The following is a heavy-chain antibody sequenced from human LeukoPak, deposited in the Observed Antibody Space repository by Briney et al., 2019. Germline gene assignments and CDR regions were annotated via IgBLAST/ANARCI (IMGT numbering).Heavy chain of an antibody. Sequence: PGGSLRLSCAASGFTFSGSAMHWVRQASGKGLEWVGRIRSKANNYATVYAASVTGRFTISRDDSKNTAYLQMNSLKTEDTAVYYCTFGSGSSHWGQGTLVTVPS. CDR2: IRSKANNYAT. D-gene: IGHD3-10*01. J-gene: IGHJ1*01. V-gene: IGHV3-73*01. CDR3: TFGSGSSH. CDR1: GFTFSGSA.